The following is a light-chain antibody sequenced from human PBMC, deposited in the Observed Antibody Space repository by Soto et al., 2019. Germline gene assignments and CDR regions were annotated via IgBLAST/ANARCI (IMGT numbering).Light chain of an antibody. Sequence: ETVLTQSPATLSLSPGERATLSCRASQSVSSYLAWYQQKPGQAPRLLIYDASNRATGIPARFSGSGSGTDFTLTISRLEPEDFAVYYCQQYRTSPPTWTFGQGTKVEIK. CDR1: QSVSSY. V-gene: IGKV3-11*01. CDR2: DAS. J-gene: IGKJ1*01. CDR3: QQYRTSPPTWT.